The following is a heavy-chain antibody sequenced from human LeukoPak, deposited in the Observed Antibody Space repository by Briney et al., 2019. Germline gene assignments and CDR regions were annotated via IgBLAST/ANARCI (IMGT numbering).Heavy chain of an antibody. Sequence: GGSLRLSCAASGFTFSIYALSWVRQAPGKGLEWVSYISDNGRTSYYADSVKGRFTISRDNAKNTLYLQMNTLRAEDTAVYYCARLSYYYASGSYSSVDVWGQGTTVTVSS. CDR3: ARLSYYYASGSYSSVDV. CDR1: GFTFSIYA. D-gene: IGHD3-10*01. V-gene: IGHV3-48*04. J-gene: IGHJ6*02. CDR2: ISDNGRTS.